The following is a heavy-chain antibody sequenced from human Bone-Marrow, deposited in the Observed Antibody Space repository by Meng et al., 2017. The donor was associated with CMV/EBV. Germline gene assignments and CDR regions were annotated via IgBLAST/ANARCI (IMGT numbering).Heavy chain of an antibody. V-gene: IGHV1-2*02. D-gene: IGHD3-10*01. CDR1: EYTCTGYY. CDR3: ARGGLGHYYYGLDV. CDR2: INPKSGGT. J-gene: IGHJ6*04. Sequence: VSVKVSCKASEYTCTGYYMHWARQAPAQGLEWMGWINPKSGGTKYAQKFQGRVTMTRDTSMSTAYLDLSRLRSDDTAIYFCARGGLGHYYYGLDVWGKGTTVTVSS.